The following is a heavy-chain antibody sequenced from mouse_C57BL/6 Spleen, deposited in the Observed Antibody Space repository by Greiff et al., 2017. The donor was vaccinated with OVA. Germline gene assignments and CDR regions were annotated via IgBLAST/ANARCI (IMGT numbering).Heavy chain of an antibody. J-gene: IGHJ2*01. Sequence: EVQLVESGGGLVKPGGSLKLSCAASGFTFSSYAMSWVRQTPEKRLEWVATISDGGSYTYYPDNVKGRFTISRDNAKNNLYLQMSHLKSEDTAMYYCARGHLFDYWGQGTTLTVSS. CDR2: ISDGGSYT. CDR3: ARGHLFDY. V-gene: IGHV5-4*01. CDR1: GFTFSSYA.